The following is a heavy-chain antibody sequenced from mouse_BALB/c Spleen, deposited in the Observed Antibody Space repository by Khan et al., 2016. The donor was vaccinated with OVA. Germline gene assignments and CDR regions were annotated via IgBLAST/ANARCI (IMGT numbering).Heavy chain of an antibody. V-gene: IGHV14-3*02. CDR1: GFNIKDTY. D-gene: IGHD2-14*01. CDR2: IDPANGNT. Sequence: VQLKQSGAELVKPGASVKLSCTASGFNIKDTYMHWVKQRPEEGLEWIGKIDPANGNTKYDPKFQGTATITADTSSHTAYLQLSSLTSEDTAVYYCARTYDGTMDYWGQGTSVTVSS. J-gene: IGHJ4*01. CDR3: ARTYDGTMDY.